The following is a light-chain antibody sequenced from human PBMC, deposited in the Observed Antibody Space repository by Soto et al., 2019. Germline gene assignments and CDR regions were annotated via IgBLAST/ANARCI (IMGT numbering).Light chain of an antibody. Sequence: EIVMTQSPATLSVSPGERATLSCTASQSVSSNLAWCQQKRGQAPSLLLFGASTRVTGMPARLSGSGSGTEFTLTISSLQSEDFAVYYCQQYNDWLTWTFGQGTKVDIK. J-gene: IGKJ1*01. CDR2: GAS. CDR3: QQYNDWLTWT. CDR1: QSVSSN. V-gene: IGKV3-15*01.